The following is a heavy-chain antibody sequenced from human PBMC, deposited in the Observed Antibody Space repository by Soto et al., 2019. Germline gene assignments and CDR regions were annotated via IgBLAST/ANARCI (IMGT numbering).Heavy chain of an antibody. D-gene: IGHD5-18*01. CDR3: ARVADTSFAFDL. CDR2: IYRGGST. Sequence: EVQLVETGGGLIQPGGSLRLSCEASGFTVSSNYMSWVRQAPGKGLEWVSVIYRGGSTDYADSVKGRFTLSRDSSKNTLYLQMNSLRGEDTAAYYCARVADTSFAFDLWGQGTMVTVSS. CDR1: GFTVSSNY. J-gene: IGHJ3*01. V-gene: IGHV3-53*02.